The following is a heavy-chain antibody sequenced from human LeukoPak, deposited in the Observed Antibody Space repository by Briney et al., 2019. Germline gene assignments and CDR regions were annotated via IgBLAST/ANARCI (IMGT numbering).Heavy chain of an antibody. V-gene: IGHV3-30*04. Sequence: GGSLRLSCAASGFTFSSYAMHWVRQAPGKGLEWVAVISYDGSNKYYADSVKGRFTISRDNSKNTLYLQMNSLRAEDTAVYYCAEDGSWRYYYMDVWGKGTTVTVSS. D-gene: IGHD6-13*01. CDR1: GFTFSSYA. CDR2: ISYDGSNK. J-gene: IGHJ6*03. CDR3: AEDGSWRYYYMDV.